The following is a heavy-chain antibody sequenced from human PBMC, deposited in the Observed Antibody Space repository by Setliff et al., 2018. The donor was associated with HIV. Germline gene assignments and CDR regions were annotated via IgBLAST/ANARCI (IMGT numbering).Heavy chain of an antibody. V-gene: IGHV3-30*04. D-gene: IGHD3-3*01. CDR2: ISSDGSGQ. CDR3: AREQILELWYYMDV. Sequence: PGGSLRLSCAASGFTYSTYPMHWVRQAPGKGLEWVAVISSDGSGQAYVDSVKGRFTVSRDNAKNSLFLQMNSLRAEDTAVYYCAREQILELWYYMDVWGQGILVTVSS. J-gene: IGHJ4*02. CDR1: GFTYSTYP.